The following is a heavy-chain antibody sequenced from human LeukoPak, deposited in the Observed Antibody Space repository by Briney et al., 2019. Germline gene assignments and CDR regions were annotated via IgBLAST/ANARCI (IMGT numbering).Heavy chain of an antibody. CDR2: MSPSGST. D-gene: IGHD6-6*01. CDR1: GASFNSYY. Sequence: SETLSLTCTVSGASFNSYYWSWIRQPAGKGLEWIGRMSPSGSTNYRPSLKSRVTMSGDTSKNQFFLKLSFVTAADTAVYYSARGRSFINSSPSFDYWGQGTLVTVSS. V-gene: IGHV4-4*07. J-gene: IGHJ4*02. CDR3: ARGRSFINSSPSFDY.